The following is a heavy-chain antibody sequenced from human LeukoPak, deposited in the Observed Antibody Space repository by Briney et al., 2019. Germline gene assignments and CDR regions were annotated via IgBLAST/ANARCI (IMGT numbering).Heavy chain of an antibody. Sequence: SETLSLTCAVSGGSLYGYFWSWIRQPPGKGLEWIGEINHSGSTNYNPSLKSRVTISVDTSKNQFSLKLSSVTAADTAVYYCARRVDYGDYLNWFDPWGQGTLVTVSS. CDR1: GGSLYGYF. CDR3: ARRVDYGDYLNWFDP. D-gene: IGHD4-17*01. J-gene: IGHJ5*02. CDR2: INHSGST. V-gene: IGHV4-34*01.